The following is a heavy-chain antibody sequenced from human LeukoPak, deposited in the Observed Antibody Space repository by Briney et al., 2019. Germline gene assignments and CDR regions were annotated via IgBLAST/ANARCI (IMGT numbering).Heavy chain of an antibody. CDR2: IYPGDSDT. J-gene: IGHJ4*02. CDR3: ARRQGCSSTSCPPDS. Sequence: GESLKISCRGSGYSFTTYWIGWVRQMPGKGLEWMGIIYPGDSDTRYSPSFQGQVTMSADKSINTAYLQWSSLKASDTAMYYCARRQGCSSTSCPPDSWGQGALVTVSS. V-gene: IGHV5-51*01. CDR1: GYSFTTYW. D-gene: IGHD2-2*01.